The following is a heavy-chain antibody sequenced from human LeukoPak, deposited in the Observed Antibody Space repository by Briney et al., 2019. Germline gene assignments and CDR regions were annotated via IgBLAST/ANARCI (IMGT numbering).Heavy chain of an antibody. J-gene: IGHJ4*02. V-gene: IGHV4-59*01. D-gene: IGHD2-15*01. Sequence: SETQSLTCTVSGGSISSYYWSWIRQPPGKGLEWIGYIYYSGSTNYNPSLKSRVTISVDTSKKQFSLKLSSVTAADTAVYYCARVLNCSGGSCYLFILDYWGQGTLVTVSS. CDR2: IYYSGST. CDR1: GGSISSYY. CDR3: ARVLNCSGGSCYLFILDY.